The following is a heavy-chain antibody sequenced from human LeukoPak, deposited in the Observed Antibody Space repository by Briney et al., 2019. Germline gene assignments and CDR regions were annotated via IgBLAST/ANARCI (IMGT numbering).Heavy chain of an antibody. V-gene: IGHV1-18*01. CDR1: GYTFTSYG. Sequence: GASVKVSFKASGYTFTSYGISWVRQAPGQGLEWMGWISAYNGNTNYAQKLQGRVTMTTDTSTSTAYMELRSLRSDDTAVYYCARDNCSGGSCFHASYYYGMDVWGQGTTVTVSS. J-gene: IGHJ6*02. D-gene: IGHD2-15*01. CDR3: ARDNCSGGSCFHASYYYGMDV. CDR2: ISAYNGNT.